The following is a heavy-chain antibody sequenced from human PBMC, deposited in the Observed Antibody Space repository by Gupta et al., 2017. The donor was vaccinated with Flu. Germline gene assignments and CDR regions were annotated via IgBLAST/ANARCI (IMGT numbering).Heavy chain of an antibody. CDR2: INHSGST. V-gene: IGHV4-34*01. CDR3: ARYDSSVLGMDV. Sequence: QVQLQQWGAGLLKPSETLSLTCAVYGGSFSGYYWSWIRQPPGKGLEWIGEINHSGSTNYNPSLKSRVTISVDTSKNQFSLKLSSVTAADTAVYYCARYDSSVLGMDVWGQGTTVTVSS. CDR1: GGSFSGYY. J-gene: IGHJ6*02. D-gene: IGHD3-22*01.